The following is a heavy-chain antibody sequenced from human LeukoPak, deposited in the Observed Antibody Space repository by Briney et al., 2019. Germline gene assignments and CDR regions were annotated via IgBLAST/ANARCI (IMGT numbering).Heavy chain of an antibody. CDR2: LSGDGSST. Sequence: GGSLRLSCVASGFTFSTYWMHWVRQAPGKGLMWVSRLSGDGSSTKYEDSLKGRFTIYRENAKNTLYLQMNSLRAQDTAVYFCARASTTVPNLLDNWGQGTLVTVSS. V-gene: IGHV3-74*03. CDR1: GFTFSTYW. CDR3: ARASTTVPNLLDN. J-gene: IGHJ4*02. D-gene: IGHD4-17*01.